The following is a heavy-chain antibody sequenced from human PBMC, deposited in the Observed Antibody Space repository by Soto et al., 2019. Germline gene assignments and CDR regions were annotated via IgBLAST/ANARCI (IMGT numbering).Heavy chain of an antibody. CDR1: GYSFTIYW. J-gene: IGHJ6*02. Sequence: GESLKISCKGSGYSFTIYWIGWGRQMPGKGLEWMGIIYPGDSDTRYSPSFQGQVTISADKSISTAYLQWSSLKASDTAMYYCARQGYSSGWYGFYGMDVWGQGTTVTVSS. CDR2: IYPGDSDT. CDR3: ARQGYSSGWYGFYGMDV. V-gene: IGHV5-51*01. D-gene: IGHD6-19*01.